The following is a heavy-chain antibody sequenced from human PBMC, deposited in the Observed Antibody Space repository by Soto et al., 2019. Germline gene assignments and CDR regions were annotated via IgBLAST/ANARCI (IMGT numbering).Heavy chain of an antibody. Sequence: EVQLLESGGNLAQPGGSLRLSCAASGFTFTDYAMTWVRQAPGKGLEWVSSVSASGDISYYADSVKGRFIISRDNSKNTPIPQMSSPRPWVTALYYWARGVRGCSGSPAGYHCSGLGVWGQGTTFIFSS. D-gene: IGHD3-10*02. CDR1: GFTFTDYA. V-gene: IGHV3-23*01. CDR3: ARGVRGCSGSPAGYHCSGLGV. CDR2: VSASGDIS. J-gene: IGHJ6*02.